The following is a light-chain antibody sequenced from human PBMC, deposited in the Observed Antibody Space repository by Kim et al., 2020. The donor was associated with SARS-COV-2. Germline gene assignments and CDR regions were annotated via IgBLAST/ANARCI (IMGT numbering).Light chain of an antibody. J-gene: IGLJ3*02. Sequence: GHSVTISCTGTSRDVGGYNYVSWYQQHPGKAPNLMIYEVSKRPSGVPDRFSGSKSGNTASLTVSGLQAEDEADYYCSSYAGSNNPVFGGGTQLTVL. CDR1: SRDVGGYNY. CDR2: EVS. CDR3: SSYAGSNNPV. V-gene: IGLV2-8*01.